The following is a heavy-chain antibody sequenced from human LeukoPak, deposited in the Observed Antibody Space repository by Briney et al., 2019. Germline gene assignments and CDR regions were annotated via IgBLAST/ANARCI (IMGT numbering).Heavy chain of an antibody. V-gene: IGHV4-4*07. CDR2: IYTSGNT. Sequence: SETLSLTCTVSGGSISTFYWSWVRQPAGKGLEWIGRIYTSGNTNYSPSLKSRVTMSVDTSKNQFSLNLSSVTAADTAVYYCANPLGDLRNDYWGQGTLVTVSS. CDR1: GGSISTFY. J-gene: IGHJ4*02. CDR3: ANPLGDLRNDY. D-gene: IGHD1-14*01.